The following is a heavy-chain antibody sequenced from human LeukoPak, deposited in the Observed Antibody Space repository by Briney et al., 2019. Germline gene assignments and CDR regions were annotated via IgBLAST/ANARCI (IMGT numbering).Heavy chain of an antibody. CDR1: GYTFTSYG. V-gene: IGHV1-18*01. CDR2: ISAYNGNT. Sequence: ASVKVSCKASGYTFTSYGICWVRQAPGQGLEWMGWISAYNGNTNYAQKLQGRVTMTTDTSTSTAYMELRSRRSDDTAVYYCARRGYSGYDWSHQGYYFDYWGQGTLVTVSS. D-gene: IGHD5-12*01. CDR3: ARRGYSGYDWSHQGYYFDY. J-gene: IGHJ4*02.